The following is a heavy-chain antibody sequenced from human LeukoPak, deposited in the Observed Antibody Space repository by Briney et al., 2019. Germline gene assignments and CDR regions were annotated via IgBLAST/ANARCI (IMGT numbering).Heavy chain of an antibody. D-gene: IGHD6-13*01. CDR3: ASVAVGGAAAHHFNEYFQH. CDR1: GFTVSSNY. V-gene: IGHV3-53*01. J-gene: IGHJ1*01. Sequence: PGGSLRLSCAASGFTVSSNYMSWVRQAPGKGLEWVSVIYSGGSTYYADSVKGRFTISRDNSKNTLYLQMTSLRAEDTAVYYCASVAVGGAAAHHFNEYFQHWGQGTLVTVSS. CDR2: IYSGGST.